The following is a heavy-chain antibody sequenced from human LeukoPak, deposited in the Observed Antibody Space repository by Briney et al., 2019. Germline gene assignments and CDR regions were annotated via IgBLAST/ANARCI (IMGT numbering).Heavy chain of an antibody. Sequence: VASVKVSCKASGYTFTSYGISWVRQAPGQGLEWMGWISAYNGNTNYAQKLQGRVTMTTDTSTSTAYMELRSLRSDDTAVYYCARDYVVYADYGFLDYWGQGTLVTVSS. D-gene: IGHD4-17*01. J-gene: IGHJ4*02. CDR1: GYTFTSYG. CDR3: ARDYVVYADYGFLDY. V-gene: IGHV1-18*01. CDR2: ISAYNGNT.